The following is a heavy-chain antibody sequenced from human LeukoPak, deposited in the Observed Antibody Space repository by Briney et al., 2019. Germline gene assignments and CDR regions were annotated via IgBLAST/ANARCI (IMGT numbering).Heavy chain of an antibody. CDR3: TRVGYIDEGIDY. J-gene: IGHJ4*02. CDR2: IKQDGSKK. Sequence: GGSLRLSCVASGFPFSSYWMTWVRQAPGKGLEWEANIKQDGSKKSYVDSVKGRFTISRDNAKNSLYLQMNSLRAEDTAIYYCTRVGYIDEGIDYWGQGTLVTVSS. V-gene: IGHV3-7*04. CDR1: GFPFSSYW. D-gene: IGHD5-24*01.